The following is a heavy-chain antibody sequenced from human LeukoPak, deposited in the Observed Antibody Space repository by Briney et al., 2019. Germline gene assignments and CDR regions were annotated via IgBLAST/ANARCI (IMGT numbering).Heavy chain of an antibody. CDR1: GYTFTGYY. CDR2: INPNSGGT. V-gene: IGHV1-2*02. Sequence: ASVKVSCKASGYTFTGYYMHWVRQAPGQGLEWMGWINPNSGGTNYAQKFQGRVTMTRDTSISTAYMELSRLRSDDTAVYYRARGYDLWSGYYVHYYYGMDVWGQGTTVTVSS. J-gene: IGHJ6*02. CDR3: ARGYDLWSGYYVHYYYGMDV. D-gene: IGHD3-3*01.